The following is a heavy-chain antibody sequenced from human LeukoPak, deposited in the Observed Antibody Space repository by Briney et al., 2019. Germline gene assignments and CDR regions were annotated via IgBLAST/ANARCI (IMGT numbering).Heavy chain of an antibody. CDR2: IIPIFGTA. CDR3: ARDLPGVVVVVNWFDP. CDR1: GGTFSSYA. D-gene: IGHD2-15*01. J-gene: IGHJ5*02. V-gene: IGHV1-69*13. Sequence: SVKVSCKASGGTFSSYAISWVRQAPGQGLEWMGGIIPIFGTANYAQKFQGRVTITADESTSTAYMELSSLRSEDTAVYYCARDLPGVVVVVNWFDPWGQGTLVTVSS.